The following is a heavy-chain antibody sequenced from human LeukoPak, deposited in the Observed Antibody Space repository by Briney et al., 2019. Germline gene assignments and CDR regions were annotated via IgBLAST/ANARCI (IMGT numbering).Heavy chain of an antibody. V-gene: IGHV4-39*02. CDR1: GGSIGSGSHY. J-gene: IGHJ3*02. Sequence: SETLSLTCSVSGGSIGSGSHYWGWIRQSPDKGLEWIGSIHSSGSTYYSSSLKSGVTISIDTSKNLFSLKLSSPTAADTAVYFCARTLHCGSTSCPDVFDIWGPGTMVTVSS. D-gene: IGHD2-2*01. CDR2: IHSSGST. CDR3: ARTLHCGSTSCPDVFDI.